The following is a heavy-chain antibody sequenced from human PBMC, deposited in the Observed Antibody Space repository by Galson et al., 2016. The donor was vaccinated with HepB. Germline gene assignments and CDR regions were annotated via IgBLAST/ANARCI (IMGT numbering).Heavy chain of an antibody. CDR2: ISSNSGGGAI. D-gene: IGHD3-3*01. CDR1: GFTLSDSY. Sequence: SLRLSCAASGFTLSDSYMAWIRLAPGKGLEWISYISSNSGGGAIYYADSVQGRFTISRDNAKNSQSLQMNSLRAEDTAVYYCARGVGFYTWGQGTRVTVFS. CDR3: ARGVGFYT. V-gene: IGHV3-11*01. J-gene: IGHJ4*02.